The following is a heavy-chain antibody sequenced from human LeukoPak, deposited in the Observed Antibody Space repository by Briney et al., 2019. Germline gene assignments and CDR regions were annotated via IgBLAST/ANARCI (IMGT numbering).Heavy chain of an antibody. CDR1: GGSISTYY. V-gene: IGHV4-59*01. CDR2: IYYTEST. Sequence: PSETLSLTCTVSGGSISTYYWSWIRQPPGKGLEWIGYIYYTESTNYNPSLKGRVTISVDTSKNQFSLKLSSVTAADTAVYYCARASGYDYYFDYWGQGTLVTVSS. J-gene: IGHJ4*02. CDR3: ARASGYDYYFDY. D-gene: IGHD5-12*01.